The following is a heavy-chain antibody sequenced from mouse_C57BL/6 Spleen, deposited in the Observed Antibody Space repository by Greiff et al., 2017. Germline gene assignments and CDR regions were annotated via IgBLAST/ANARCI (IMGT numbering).Heavy chain of an antibody. J-gene: IGHJ2*01. Sequence: QVQLQQPGAELVKPGASVKLSCKASGYTFTSYWMHWVKQGPGQGLEWIGMIHPNSGSTNYNEKFKSKATLTVDKSSSTAYMQLSSLTSEDSAVYYCAREDYYGSTYYFDYWGQGTTLTVSS. CDR1: GYTFTSYW. V-gene: IGHV1-64*01. CDR2: IHPNSGST. CDR3: AREDYYGSTYYFDY. D-gene: IGHD1-1*01.